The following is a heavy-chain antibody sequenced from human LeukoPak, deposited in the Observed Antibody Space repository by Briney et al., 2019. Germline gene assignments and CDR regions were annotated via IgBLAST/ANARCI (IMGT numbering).Heavy chain of an antibody. CDR2: VDPDDGQR. D-gene: IGHD4-11*01. Sequence: GASVKVSCTISGYTLNDISVHWVRQPPGKGLEWMGGVDPDDGQRVYAQRFQGRVTMTEDTSTNTAYMELSRLRSEDTAVYFCAAVSGHYTLLDAWGQGALVTVST. J-gene: IGHJ5*02. V-gene: IGHV1-24*01. CDR1: GYTLNDIS. CDR3: AAVSGHYTLLDA.